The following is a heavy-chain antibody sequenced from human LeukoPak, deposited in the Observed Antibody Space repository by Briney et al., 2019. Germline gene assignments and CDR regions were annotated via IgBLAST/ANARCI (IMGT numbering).Heavy chain of an antibody. Sequence: ASVKVSCKASGYTFTSYGISWVRQAPGQGLEWMGWISAYNGNTNYAQKLQGRVTMTTDTSTSTACMELRSLRSDDTAVYYCARDHYYDSSGYPDAFDIWGQGTMVTVSS. J-gene: IGHJ3*02. CDR2: ISAYNGNT. CDR3: ARDHYYDSSGYPDAFDI. D-gene: IGHD3-22*01. CDR1: GYTFTSYG. V-gene: IGHV1-18*01.